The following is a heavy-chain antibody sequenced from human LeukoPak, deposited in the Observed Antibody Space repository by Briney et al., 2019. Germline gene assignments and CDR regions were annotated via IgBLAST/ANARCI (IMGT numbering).Heavy chain of an antibody. J-gene: IGHJ6*04. CDR3: ARDIHLDV. CDR1: GFTFSSYW. CDR2: IKQDGSEK. V-gene: IGHV3-7*01. Sequence: GGPLRLSCAASGFTFSSYWMGWVRQAPGKGLQWVANIKQDGSEKYYVDSVKGRFTISRDNAKNSLYLQMNSLRAEDTAVYFCARDIHLDVWGKGTTVTVSS. D-gene: IGHD2-21*01.